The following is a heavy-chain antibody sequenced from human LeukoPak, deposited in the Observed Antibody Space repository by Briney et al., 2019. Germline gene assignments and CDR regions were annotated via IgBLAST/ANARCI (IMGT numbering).Heavy chain of an antibody. CDR3: ARLYGSSWIKSDYYYYYYMDV. CDR1: GYTFTCYG. V-gene: IGHV1-18*01. J-gene: IGHJ6*03. Sequence: GASVKVSCKASGYTFTCYGISWVRQAPGRGLEWMGWINSYNGRTNYPQKLQGRVTMTTDTSTSTTYMELRRLRSDDTAVYYCARLYGSSWIKSDYYYYYYMDVWGKGTTVTISS. CDR2: INSYNGRT. D-gene: IGHD6-13*01.